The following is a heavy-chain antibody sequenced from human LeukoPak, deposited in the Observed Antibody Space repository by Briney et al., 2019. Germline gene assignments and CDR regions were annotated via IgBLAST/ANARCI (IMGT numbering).Heavy chain of an antibody. CDR1: VNIFPKFG. Sequence: ASLKISCKASVNIFPKFGVNWVRQAPGGGLEWMGWLSAYTGNTFYAPKVQDRVTMTTDTSTDTAYMELRNLRSDDTAFYYCALIEGDDFLDNWGQRTLVTVSS. CDR3: ALIEGDDFLDN. V-gene: IGHV1-18*01. CDR2: LSAYTGNT. J-gene: IGHJ4*02. D-gene: IGHD2-21*02.